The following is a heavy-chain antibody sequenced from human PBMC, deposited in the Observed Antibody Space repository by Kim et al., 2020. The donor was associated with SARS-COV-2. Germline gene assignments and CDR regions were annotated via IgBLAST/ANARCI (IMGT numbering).Heavy chain of an antibody. D-gene: IGHD3-3*01. J-gene: IGHJ6*02. CDR1: GGSISSYY. Sequence: SETLSLTCTVSGGSISSYYWSRIRQPPGKGLEWIGYIYYSGSTNYNPSLKSRVTISVDTSKNQFSLKLSSVTAADTAVYYCARDIRVGYDFWSGYYGGGEDYYYYGMDVWGQGTTVTVSS. CDR3: ARDIRVGYDFWSGYYGGGEDYYYYGMDV. CDR2: IYYSGST. V-gene: IGHV4-59*01.